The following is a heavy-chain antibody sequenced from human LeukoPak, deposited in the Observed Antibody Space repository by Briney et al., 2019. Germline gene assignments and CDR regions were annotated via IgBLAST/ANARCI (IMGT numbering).Heavy chain of an antibody. V-gene: IGHV5-10-1*01. CDR1: GYRFTNYW. Sequence: GESLKISCMCSGYRFTNYWISWVRQMPGEGLEWMGRIDPSDSNIKYSPSFQGHVTVSADRYINTAYLQWSSLKASDTAIYYCARHGCSGGSCPLDYWGQGTLVTVSS. D-gene: IGHD2-15*01. CDR2: IDPSDSNI. J-gene: IGHJ4*02. CDR3: ARHGCSGGSCPLDY.